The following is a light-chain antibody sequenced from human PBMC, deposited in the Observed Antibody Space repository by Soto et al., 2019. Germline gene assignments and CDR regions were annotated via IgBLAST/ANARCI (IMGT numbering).Light chain of an antibody. CDR1: QSINRH. Sequence: EIVLTQSPATLSLSPGERATLSCRASQSINRHLAWYRQKPGQAPRLLIYDTSARATGVPARFSGSRSGPEFTLTINSLQSEDFAIYYCQHYGQTFGPGTKVDIK. J-gene: IGKJ1*01. V-gene: IGKV3-15*01. CDR2: DTS. CDR3: QHYGQT.